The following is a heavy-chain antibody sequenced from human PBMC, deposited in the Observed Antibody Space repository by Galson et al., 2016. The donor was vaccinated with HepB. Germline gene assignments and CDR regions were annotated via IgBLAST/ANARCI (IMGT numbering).Heavy chain of an antibody. V-gene: IGHV4-4*02. J-gene: IGHJ3*01. CDR1: GASITSGNW. D-gene: IGHD6-19*01. CDR3: ARHSAVPKTRGFNL. CDR2: ISQSGST. Sequence: LSLTCAVSGASITSGNWWSWVRQPPGKGLEWIGGISQSGSTHYNPSLESRVSISMDTSQNHLSLNLNSVTAADTAVYYCARHSAVPKTRGFNLWGQGTMVSVSS.